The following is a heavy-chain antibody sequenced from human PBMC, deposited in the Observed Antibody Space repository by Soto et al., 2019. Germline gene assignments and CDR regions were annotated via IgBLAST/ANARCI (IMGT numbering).Heavy chain of an antibody. CDR2: ISSSGSII. Sequence: QVQLVESGGGLVKPGGSLRLSCAASGFSFSDYYMSWVRQAQGKGLEWISYISSSGSIIDYADSVKGRFTISRDNAKNSLSLQMNSLRDEDTAVYYCARDGDYYHSSGYFLRDAFDIWGQGTMVTVSS. V-gene: IGHV3-11*01. CDR3: ARDGDYYHSSGYFLRDAFDI. J-gene: IGHJ3*02. D-gene: IGHD3-22*01. CDR1: GFSFSDYY.